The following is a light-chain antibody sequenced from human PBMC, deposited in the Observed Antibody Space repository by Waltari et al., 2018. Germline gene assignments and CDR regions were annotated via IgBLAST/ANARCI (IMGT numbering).Light chain of an antibody. CDR2: GAS. CDR3: QQYNNWPPIT. CDR1: QSVSSN. J-gene: IGKJ5*01. V-gene: IGKV3-15*01. Sequence: EIVMTQSPATLSVSPGERATLPCRASQSVSSNLAWYQQKPGQAPRPLTHGASPRATGTPARFSGSGSGTEFTLTISSLQSEDFAVYYCQQYNNWPPITFGQGTRLEIK.